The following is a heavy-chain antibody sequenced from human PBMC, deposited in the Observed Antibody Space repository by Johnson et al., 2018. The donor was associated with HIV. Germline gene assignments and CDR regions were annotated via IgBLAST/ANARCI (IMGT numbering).Heavy chain of an antibody. Sequence: QVQLVESGGGLVKPGGSLRLSCAASRLIFSDYFMSWIRQAPGKGLEWVSAISGSGGSTYYADSVKGRFTISRDNAKNTLYLHMNSLRAEDTAVYYCAREVDGFDIWGQGTMVTVSS. V-gene: IGHV3-11*04. J-gene: IGHJ3*02. CDR2: ISGSGGST. CDR3: AREVDGFDI. CDR1: RLIFSDYF.